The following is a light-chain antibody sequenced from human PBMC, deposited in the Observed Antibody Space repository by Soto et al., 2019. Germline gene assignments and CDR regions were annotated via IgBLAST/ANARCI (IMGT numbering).Light chain of an antibody. J-gene: IGKJ5*01. V-gene: IGKV2-28*01. CDR2: LGS. CDR1: QILLHSNGYNY. CDR3: MQALQTRST. Sequence: DIVMTQSPLSLPVTHVDPASISFRSSQILLHSNGYNYLDWYLQKPGQSPQLLIYLGSNRASGVPDRFSGSGSGTDFTLKISRVEAEDVGVYYCMQALQTRSTFGQGTRLEIK.